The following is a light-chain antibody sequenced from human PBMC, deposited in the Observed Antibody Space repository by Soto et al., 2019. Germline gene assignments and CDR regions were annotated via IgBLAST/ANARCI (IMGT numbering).Light chain of an antibody. V-gene: IGKV3-15*01. CDR2: GAS. Sequence: EIVMTQSPATLSLSPGERATLSCRASQSVSSNLAWYQQKPGQAPRLLIYGASTRATGIPARFSGSGSGTEFTLTISSLQSEDFAVYYCQQYNNWPPFTFGPVTKVDIK. CDR1: QSVSSN. J-gene: IGKJ3*01. CDR3: QQYNNWPPFT.